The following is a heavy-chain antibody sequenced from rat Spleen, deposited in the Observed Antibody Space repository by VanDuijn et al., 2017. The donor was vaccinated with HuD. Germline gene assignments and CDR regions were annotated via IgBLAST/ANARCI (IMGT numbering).Heavy chain of an antibody. CDR3: ASGSGSGFDY. D-gene: IGHD5-1*01. J-gene: IGHJ2*01. Sequence: EVQLVESGGNLVQPGRSLKLSCAASGITFSHHDMAWVRLAPMKGLEWVAATSARGSTTYHRDSVQGRFTVSRDNAKSTLYLQMDSLRSEDTATYYCASGSGSGFDYWGQVVMVTVSS. V-gene: IGHV5-25*01. CDR1: GITFSHHD. CDR2: TSARGSTT.